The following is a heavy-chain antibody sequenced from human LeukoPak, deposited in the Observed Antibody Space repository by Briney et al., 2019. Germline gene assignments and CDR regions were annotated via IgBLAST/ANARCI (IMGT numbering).Heavy chain of an antibody. J-gene: IGHJ4*02. CDR2: IYPGDSDT. D-gene: IGHD4-11*01. CDR1: GYSFTSYW. Sequence: GESLKISCKASGYSFTSYWIAWVRQMPGKGLEWMGIIYPGDSDTRYSPSFRGQVIISADESISTAFLQWSSLKTSDTAMYYCARAPTSLSNPYYFDYWSQAALVTVSS. V-gene: IGHV5-51*03. CDR3: ARAPTSLSNPYYFDY.